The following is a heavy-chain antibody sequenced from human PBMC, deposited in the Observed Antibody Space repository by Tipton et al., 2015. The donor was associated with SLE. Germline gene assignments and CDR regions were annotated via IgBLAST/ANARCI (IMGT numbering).Heavy chain of an antibody. Sequence: TLSLTCTISGGSISTYFWSWIRQPPGKGLEWIGYVYYSGSTHYNPSLTSRVSISVDTSKKQFSLKLSSVTAADTAVYYCARVVKGSSWYWFDPWGQGTLVTISS. CDR1: GGSISTYF. CDR3: ARVVKGSSWYWFDP. J-gene: IGHJ5*02. CDR2: VYYSGST. V-gene: IGHV4-59*01. D-gene: IGHD6-13*01.